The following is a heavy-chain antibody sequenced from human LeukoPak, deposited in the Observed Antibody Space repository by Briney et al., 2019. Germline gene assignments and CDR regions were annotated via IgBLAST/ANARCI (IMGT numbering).Heavy chain of an antibody. J-gene: IGHJ3*02. CDR1: GFTFSSYW. V-gene: IGHV3-7*01. Sequence: GGSLRLSCAASGFTFSSYWMSWVRQAPGKGLEWVANIKQDGSEKYYVDSVKGRFNISRDNAKNSLYLQMNSLRAEDTAVYYCARTSEAAYYDFWSGYRLGDAFDIWGQGTMVTVSS. CDR2: IKQDGSEK. CDR3: ARTSEAAYYDFWSGYRLGDAFDI. D-gene: IGHD3-3*01.